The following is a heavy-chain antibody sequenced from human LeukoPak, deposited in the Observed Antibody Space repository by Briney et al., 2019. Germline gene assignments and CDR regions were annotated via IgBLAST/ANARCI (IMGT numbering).Heavy chain of an antibody. CDR2: IYFSGST. D-gene: IGHD2-2*01. V-gene: IGHV4-31*03. CDR3: ARRAPFSNWFDP. J-gene: IGHJ5*02. CDR1: GASITNDDYY. Sequence: SETLSLTCTVSGASITNDDYYWSWIRQHPGKGLEWIGYIYFSGSTYYNPTLKSRASVSVDMSKSQFSLRLTSVTAADTAVYYCARRAPFSNWFDPWGQGTLVIVSS.